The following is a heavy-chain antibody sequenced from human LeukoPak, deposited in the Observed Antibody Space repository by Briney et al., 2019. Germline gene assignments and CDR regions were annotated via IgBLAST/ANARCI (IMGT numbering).Heavy chain of an antibody. V-gene: IGHV1-2*02. Sequence: AAVKVSCKASGYTFTGYYMHWVRQAPGQGLEWMGWINPNSGGTNYAQKFQGRVTMTRDTSISTDYMELSRLRSDDTAVYYCARVSKQQLARVAFDIWGQGTMVTVSS. CDR1: GYTFTGYY. CDR3: ARVSKQQLARVAFDI. J-gene: IGHJ3*02. CDR2: INPNSGGT. D-gene: IGHD6-13*01.